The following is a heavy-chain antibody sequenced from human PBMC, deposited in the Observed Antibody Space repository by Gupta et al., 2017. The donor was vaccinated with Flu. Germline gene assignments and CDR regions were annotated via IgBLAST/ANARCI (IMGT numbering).Heavy chain of an antibody. Sequence: RNWGRQAPGNGLEWVGRIKSKSEGETIDYAAPVKGRFTISKDASMDTLYRRMDSLKTEDTAVYYCTTPRYCTSTSCGSIDYWGQGTLVTVSS. CDR2: IKSKSEGETI. CDR3: TTPRYCTSTSCGSIDY. J-gene: IGHJ4*02. V-gene: IGHV3-15*01. D-gene: IGHD2-2*01.